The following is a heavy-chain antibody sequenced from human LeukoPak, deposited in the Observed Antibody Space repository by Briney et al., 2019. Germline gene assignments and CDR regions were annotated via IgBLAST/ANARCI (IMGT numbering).Heavy chain of an antibody. CDR3: ATGKEWMALDY. V-gene: IGHV3-66*01. J-gene: IGHJ4*02. CDR1: RITFSSYG. CDR2: IYRGTET. D-gene: IGHD5-24*01. Sequence: GGSLRLSCTASRITFSSYGMSWVRQAPGKRLEWVSIIYRGTETNYADSVKDRFIVSRDFSRNTFFLDLNRLRIDDTAIYYCATGKEWMALDYWGQGSLVTVSS.